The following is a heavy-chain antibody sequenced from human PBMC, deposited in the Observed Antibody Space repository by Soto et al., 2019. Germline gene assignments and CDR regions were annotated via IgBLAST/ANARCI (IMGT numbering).Heavy chain of an antibody. CDR2: IIPIFGTA. J-gene: IGHJ6*02. Sequence: VQLVQSGAEVKKPGSSVKVSCKASGGTFSSYAISWVRQAPGQGLEWMGGIIPIFGTANYAQKFQGRVTITADESTSTAYMELSSLRSEDTAVYYCAREKCSSTSCYTGAYYYYGMDVWGQGTTVTVSS. D-gene: IGHD2-2*02. CDR1: GGTFSSYA. CDR3: AREKCSSTSCYTGAYYYYGMDV. V-gene: IGHV1-69*01.